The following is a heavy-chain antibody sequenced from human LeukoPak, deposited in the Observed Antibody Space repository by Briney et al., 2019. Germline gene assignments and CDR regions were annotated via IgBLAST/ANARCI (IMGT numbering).Heavy chain of an antibody. D-gene: IGHD3-16*02. Sequence: GGSLRLSCAASGFTFSSYWMHWVRQAPGKGLVWVSRINSDGSSTSYADSVKGRFTISRDNAKNTLYLQMNSLRAEDTAMYYCARDGGSYDYVWGSYRYKNPSDYWGQGTLVTVSS. J-gene: IGHJ4*02. V-gene: IGHV3-74*01. CDR1: GFTFSSYW. CDR2: INSDGSST. CDR3: ARDGGSYDYVWGSYRYKNPSDY.